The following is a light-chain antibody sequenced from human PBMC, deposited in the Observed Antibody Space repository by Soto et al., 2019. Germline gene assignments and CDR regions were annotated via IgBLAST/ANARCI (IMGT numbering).Light chain of an antibody. V-gene: IGKV3-20*01. CDR3: QQYSSSPWT. Sequence: EIVLTQSPGTLSLSPGERATLSCRASQSVSSSYLAWYQQKPGQAPRLLISRASTRATGIPDRFSGSGSGTDFTLTISRLEPEDFAVYYCQQYSSSPWTFGQGTKVEIK. J-gene: IGKJ1*01. CDR2: RAS. CDR1: QSVSSSY.